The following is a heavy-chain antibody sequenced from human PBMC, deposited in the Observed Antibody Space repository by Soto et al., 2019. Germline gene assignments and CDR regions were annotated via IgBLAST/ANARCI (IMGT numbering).Heavy chain of an antibody. D-gene: IGHD2-2*02. V-gene: IGHV3-23*01. CDR2: ISGSGGYT. J-gene: IGHJ4*02. Sequence: EVQLLESGGGLVQPGGSLRLSCAASGFTFSNYIMTWVRQAPGKGLEWVSVISGSGGYTNHADSVKGRFTISRDNSRNTLYLQMNNLRAEDTAIYYCAKDSVSRPLYDGFFDYWGQGTLVTVSS. CDR1: GFTFSNYI. CDR3: AKDSVSRPLYDGFFDY.